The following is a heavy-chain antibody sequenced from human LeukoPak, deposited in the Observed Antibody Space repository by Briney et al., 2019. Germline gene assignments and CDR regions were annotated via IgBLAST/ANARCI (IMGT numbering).Heavy chain of an antibody. V-gene: IGHV4-39*01. CDR3: AKYENAFDI. Sequence: SETLSLTCTVSGGSISSSSYYWGWLRQPPGKGLEWTVSIYYSGYTYNNPSLKSRVTISVDTSKNQFSLKLSSVTAADTAVYYCAKYENAFDIWGQGTMVTVSS. D-gene: IGHD2-8*01. CDR2: IYYSGYT. CDR1: GGSISSSSYY. J-gene: IGHJ3*02.